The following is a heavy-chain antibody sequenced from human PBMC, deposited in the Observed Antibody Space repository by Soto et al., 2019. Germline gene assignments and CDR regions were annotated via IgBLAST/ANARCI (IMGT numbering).Heavy chain of an antibody. Sequence: GGSLRLSCAASGFTFSSYAMSWVRQAPGKGLEWVSAISGSGGSTYYADSVKGRFTISRDNSKNTLYLQMNGLRAEDTAVYYCAKGVVAATMADNWFDPWGQGTLVTVSS. J-gene: IGHJ5*02. V-gene: IGHV3-23*01. D-gene: IGHD2-15*01. CDR3: AKGVVAATMADNWFDP. CDR2: ISGSGGST. CDR1: GFTFSSYA.